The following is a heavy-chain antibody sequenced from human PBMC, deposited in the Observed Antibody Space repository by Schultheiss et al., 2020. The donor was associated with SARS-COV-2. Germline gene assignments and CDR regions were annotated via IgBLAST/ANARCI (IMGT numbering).Heavy chain of an antibody. CDR3: ARGRLRFLESINHYVMDV. V-gene: IGHV1-46*01. Sequence: ASVKVSCKASGGTFSSYAISWVRQAPGQGLEWMGIINPSGGSTSYAQKFQGRVTMTRDTSISTVYMELSSLRSDDTAVFYCARGRLRFLESINHYVMDVWGQGTTVTVSS. J-gene: IGHJ6*02. CDR1: GGTFSSYA. D-gene: IGHD3-3*01. CDR2: INPSGGST.